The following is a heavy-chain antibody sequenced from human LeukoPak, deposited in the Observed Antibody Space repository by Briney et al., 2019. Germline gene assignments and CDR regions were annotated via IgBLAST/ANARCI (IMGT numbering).Heavy chain of an antibody. D-gene: IGHD2-21*02. CDR1: GFTFSSYA. Sequence: PGGSLRLSCAASGFTFSSYATSWVRQAPGKGLEWVSAISGSGGSTYYADSVKGRFTISRDNSKNTLYLQMNSLRAEDTAVYYCAKACADWGQDYYYGMDVWGQGTTVTVS. V-gene: IGHV3-23*01. CDR2: ISGSGGST. CDR3: AKACADWGQDYYYGMDV. J-gene: IGHJ6*02.